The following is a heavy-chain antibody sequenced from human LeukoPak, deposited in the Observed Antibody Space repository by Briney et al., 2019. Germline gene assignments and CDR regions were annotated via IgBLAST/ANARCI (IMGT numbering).Heavy chain of an antibody. V-gene: IGHV3-30*02. Sequence: PGGSLRLSCAASGFTFSSYGMHWVRQAPGKGLEWVAFIRYDGSNKYYADSVKGRFTISRDNSKNTLYLQMNSLRAEDTAVYYCAKEGELYNAFDIWGQGTMVTVSS. J-gene: IGHJ3*02. CDR1: GFTFSSYG. CDR3: AKEGELYNAFDI. CDR2: IRYDGSNK. D-gene: IGHD3-16*01.